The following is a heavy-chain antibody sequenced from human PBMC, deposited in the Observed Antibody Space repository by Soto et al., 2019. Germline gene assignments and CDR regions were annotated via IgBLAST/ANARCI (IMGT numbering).Heavy chain of an antibody. CDR2: FDPEDGET. CDR3: ARDSDPYSSSSSPDY. V-gene: IGHV1-24*01. CDR1: GYTLTELS. D-gene: IGHD6-6*01. Sequence: GASVKVSCKVSGYTLTELSMHWVRQAPGKGLEWMGGFDPEDGETIYAQKFQGRVTMTEDTSTDTAYMELSSLRAEDTAVYYCARDSDPYSSSSSPDYWGQGTLVTVSS. J-gene: IGHJ4*02.